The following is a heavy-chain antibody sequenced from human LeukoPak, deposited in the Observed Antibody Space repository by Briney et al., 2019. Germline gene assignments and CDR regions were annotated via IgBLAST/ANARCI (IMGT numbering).Heavy chain of an antibody. V-gene: IGHV3-23*01. D-gene: IGHD2-2*02. CDR1: GFTFSSYA. CDR3: AKGGRKLGYCSSTSCYRSDY. CDR2: ISGSGGST. Sequence: GGSLRLSCAASGFTFSSYAMSWVRQAPGKGLEWVSAISGSGGSTYYADSVKGRFTISRDNSKNTLYLQMNSLRAEDTAVYYCAKGGRKLGYCSSTSCYRSDYRGQGTLVTVSS. J-gene: IGHJ4*02.